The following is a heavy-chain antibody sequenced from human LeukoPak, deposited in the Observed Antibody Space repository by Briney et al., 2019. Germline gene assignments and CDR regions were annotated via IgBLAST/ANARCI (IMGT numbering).Heavy chain of an antibody. Sequence: GASVKVSCKASGYTFTSYDINWVRQATGQGLEWMGWMNPNSGNTGYAQKFQGRVTKTRNTSISTAYMELSSLRSEDTAVYYCARTADILTGYDYWGQGTLVTVSS. CDR1: GYTFTSYD. CDR3: ARTADILTGYDY. J-gene: IGHJ4*02. CDR2: MNPNSGNT. D-gene: IGHD3-9*01. V-gene: IGHV1-8*01.